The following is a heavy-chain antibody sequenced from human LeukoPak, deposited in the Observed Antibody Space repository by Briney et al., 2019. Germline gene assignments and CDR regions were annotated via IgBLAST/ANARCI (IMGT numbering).Heavy chain of an antibody. CDR1: GFTFSSYS. CDR2: ISSSTTYI. Sequence: PGGSLRLSCAASGFTFSSYSMSWVRQAPGKGLEWVSSISSSTTYIYYADSVKGRFTISRDNAKKSLYLEMNSLRAEDTAVYYCAREADTAMVDYWGQGTLVTVSS. D-gene: IGHD5-18*01. J-gene: IGHJ4*02. V-gene: IGHV3-21*01. CDR3: AREADTAMVDY.